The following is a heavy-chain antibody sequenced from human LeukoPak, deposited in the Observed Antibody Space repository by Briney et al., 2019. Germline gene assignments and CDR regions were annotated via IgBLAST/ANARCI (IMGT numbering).Heavy chain of an antibody. CDR2: LSGSGIST. CDR3: ARDGLPGGSEWFGVGSYYYYGMDV. D-gene: IGHD3-10*01. CDR1: GFTFSSYA. J-gene: IGHJ6*02. Sequence: GGSLRLSCAASGFTFSSYAMSWVRQTPGKGLEWVSALSGSGISTYYADSVKGRFTVSRDNSKNTLYLQMNSLRAEDTAVYYCARDGLPGGSEWFGVGSYYYYGMDVWGQGTTVTVSS. V-gene: IGHV3-23*01.